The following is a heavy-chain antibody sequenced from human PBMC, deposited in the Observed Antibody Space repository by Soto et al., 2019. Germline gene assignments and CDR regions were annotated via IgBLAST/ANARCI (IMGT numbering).Heavy chain of an antibody. D-gene: IGHD3-3*01. CDR2: IYYSGST. Sequence: SETLSLTCTVSGGSISSGGYYWSWIRQHPGKGLEWIGYIYYSGSTYYNPSLKSRVTISVDTSKNQFSLKLSSVTAADTAVYYCARYSLRRFLEWSTPNHYGTDVWGQGTTVT. CDR1: GGSISSGGYY. V-gene: IGHV4-31*03. J-gene: IGHJ6*02. CDR3: ARYSLRRFLEWSTPNHYGTDV.